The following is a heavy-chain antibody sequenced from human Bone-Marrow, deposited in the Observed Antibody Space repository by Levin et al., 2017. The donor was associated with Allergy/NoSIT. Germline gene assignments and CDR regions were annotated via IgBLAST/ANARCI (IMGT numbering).Heavy chain of an antibody. J-gene: IGHJ4*02. D-gene: IGHD3-3*01. CDR2: IYYSGST. Sequence: SETLSLTCTVSGGSISSYYWSWIRQPPGKGLEWIGYIYYSGSTNYNPSLKSRVTISVDTSKNQFSLKLSSVTAADTAVYYCARVRVEGSPPYYDFWSGYYILDYWGQGTLVTVSS. V-gene: IGHV4-59*01. CDR1: GGSISSYY. CDR3: ARVRVEGSPPYYDFWSGYYILDY.